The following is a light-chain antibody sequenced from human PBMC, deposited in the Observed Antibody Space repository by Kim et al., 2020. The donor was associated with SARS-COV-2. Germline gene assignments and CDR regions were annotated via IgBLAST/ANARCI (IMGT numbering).Light chain of an antibody. CDR1: QSVSSY. CDR3: LQHSDWPLA. V-gene: IGKV3-11*01. J-gene: IGKJ1*01. CDR2: DAS. Sequence: EIVLTQSPATLSLSPGERATLSCRASQSVSSYLAWYQQKPGQAPRLLIYDASNRATGTPARFSGSGSGTDFTLTISSLEPEDCAVYYCLQHSDWPLAFGQGTKVDIK.